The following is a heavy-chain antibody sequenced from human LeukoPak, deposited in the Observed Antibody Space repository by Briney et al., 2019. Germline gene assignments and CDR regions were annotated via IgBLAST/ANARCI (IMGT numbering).Heavy chain of an antibody. Sequence: ASVKVSCKASGGTFSSYAISWVRQAPGQGLEWMGGIIPIFGTANYAQKFQGRVTITTDESTSTAYMELSSLRSEDTAVYYCATTRAYDFWSGYSLYYFDYWGQGTLVTVSS. CDR3: ATTRAYDFWSGYSLYYFDY. CDR2: IIPIFGTA. CDR1: GGTFSSYA. V-gene: IGHV1-69*05. J-gene: IGHJ4*02. D-gene: IGHD3-3*01.